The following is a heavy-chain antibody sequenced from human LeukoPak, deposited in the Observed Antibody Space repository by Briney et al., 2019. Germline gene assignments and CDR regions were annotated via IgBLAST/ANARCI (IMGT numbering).Heavy chain of an antibody. J-gene: IGHJ5*02. CDR1: GFSFSNSN. Sequence: GGSLRLSCAPSGFSFSNSNMTWVPRAPGKALECVSRISSSTHSIDYVDTVKGRFTISRDNTRNSLYLKMNSLRAEDTAVYYCARPWGSWGQGTLVTVSS. V-gene: IGHV3-21*01. CDR3: ARPWGS. CDR2: ISSSTHSI. D-gene: IGHD7-27*01.